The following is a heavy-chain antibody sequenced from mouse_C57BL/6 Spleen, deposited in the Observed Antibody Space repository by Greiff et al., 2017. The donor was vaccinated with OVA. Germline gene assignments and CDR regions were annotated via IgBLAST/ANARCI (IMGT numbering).Heavy chain of an antibody. CDR2: INYDGSST. CDR1: GFTFSDYY. D-gene: IGHD1-1*01. V-gene: IGHV5-16*02. J-gene: IGHJ1*03. CDR3: ARRGGSGNFDV. Sequence: EVMLVESEGGLVQPGSSMKLSCTASGFTFSDYYMAWVRQVPEKGLEWVANINYDGSSTYYLDSLKSRFIISRDNAKNILYLQMSSLKSEDTATDYCARRGGSGNFDVWGTGTTVTVSS.